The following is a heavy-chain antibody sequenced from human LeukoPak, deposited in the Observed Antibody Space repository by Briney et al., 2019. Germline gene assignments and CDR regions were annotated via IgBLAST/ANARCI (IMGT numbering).Heavy chain of an antibody. CDR1: GGSISSYY. V-gene: IGHV4-4*07. CDR2: IYTSGST. CDR3: ARGASTSSWPAATYYYYMDV. Sequence: SETLSLTCTVSGGSISSYYWSWIRQPAGKGLEWIGRIYTSGSTNYNPSLKSRVTMSVDTSKNQFSLKLSSVTAADTAVYYCARGASTSSWPAATYYYYMDVWGKETTVTVSS. J-gene: IGHJ6*03. D-gene: IGHD2-2*01.